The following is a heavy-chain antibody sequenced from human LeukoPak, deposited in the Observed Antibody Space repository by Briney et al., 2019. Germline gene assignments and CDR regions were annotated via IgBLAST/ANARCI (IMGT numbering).Heavy chain of an antibody. CDR3: ARGYYYGSGSYYHAFDI. J-gene: IGHJ3*02. Sequence: ASVKVSCKASGYTFTSYDINWVRQATGQGLEWMGWMNPNSGNTGYAQKFQGRVTMTRNTSISTAYMELSGLRSEDTAVYYCARGYYYGSGSYYHAFDIWGQGTMVTVSS. CDR1: GYTFTSYD. D-gene: IGHD3-10*01. CDR2: MNPNSGNT. V-gene: IGHV1-8*01.